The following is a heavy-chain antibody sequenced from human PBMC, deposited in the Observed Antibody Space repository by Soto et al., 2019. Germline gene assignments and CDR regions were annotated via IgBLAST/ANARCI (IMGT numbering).Heavy chain of an antibody. CDR1: GYTFPGYY. CDR3: AREGGSYLPDY. J-gene: IGHJ4*02. D-gene: IGHD1-26*01. CDR2: INPNSGGT. Sequence: ASVQVSCKASGYTFPGYYMLWVRQAPGQGLEWMGWINPNSGGTNYAQKSQGRVTMTRDTSISTAYMELSRLRSDDTAVYYCAREGGSYLPDYWGQGTLVTVSS. V-gene: IGHV1-2*02.